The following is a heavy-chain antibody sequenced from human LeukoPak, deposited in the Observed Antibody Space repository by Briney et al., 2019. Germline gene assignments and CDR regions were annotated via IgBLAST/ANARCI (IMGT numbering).Heavy chain of an antibody. CDR3: ARIYLAASGNT. J-gene: IGHJ5*02. V-gene: IGHV4-39*01. D-gene: IGHD6-13*01. CDR1: GASITTGSYY. Sequence: SETLSLTCTVSGASITTGSYYWGWIRQPPGKGLEWIGNIYYTGSTYYNPSLKSRVTISVDTPKNQFSLRLSSVTAADTAVCYCARIYLAASGNTWGQGTLVTVSS. CDR2: IYYTGST.